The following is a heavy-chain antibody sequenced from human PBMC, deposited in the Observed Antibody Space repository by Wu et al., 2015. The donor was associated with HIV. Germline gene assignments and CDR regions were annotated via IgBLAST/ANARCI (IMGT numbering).Heavy chain of an antibody. V-gene: IGHV4-30-4*08. J-gene: IGHJ3*02. CDR3: AGQKXTSYYDTTGAFDI. D-gene: IGHD3-22*01. Sequence: QVQLQESGPGLVKPSQTLSLTCTVSGGSISSGDYYWSWIRQPPGKGLEWIGYIYYSGSTYYNPSLKSRVTISVDTSKNQFSLKLSSVTAADTAVYYCAGQKXTSYYDTTGAFDIWGQGTMVTVSS. CDR2: IYYSGST. CDR1: GGSISSGDYY.